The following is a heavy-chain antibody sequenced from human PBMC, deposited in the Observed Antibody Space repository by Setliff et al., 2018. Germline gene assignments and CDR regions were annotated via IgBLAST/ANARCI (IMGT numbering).Heavy chain of an antibody. D-gene: IGHD3-10*01. CDR2: INHRGST. CDR1: GGTFSDYY. Sequence: SETLSFTCAAYGGTFSDYYWTWIRQPPGKGLEWVGEINHRGSTTYNPSLKSRVTISVDSSKNQFSLRLSSVTAADAAVYFCARESATIGEFPLYYSDKWGQGIPVTVSS. CDR3: ARESATIGEFPLYYSDK. V-gene: IGHV4-34*01. J-gene: IGHJ4*02.